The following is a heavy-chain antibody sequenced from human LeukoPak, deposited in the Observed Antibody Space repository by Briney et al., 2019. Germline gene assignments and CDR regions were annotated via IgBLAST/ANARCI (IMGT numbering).Heavy chain of an antibody. J-gene: IGHJ1*01. V-gene: IGHV3-30*18. CDR3: AKDTGYSSSLINFQH. Sequence: PGRSLRLSCAASGFTFSSYGMHWVRQAPGKGLEWVAVISYDGSNKYYADPVKGRFTISRDNSKNTLYLQMNSLRAEDTAVYYCAKDTGYSSSLINFQHWGQGTLVTVSS. CDR1: GFTFSSYG. CDR2: ISYDGSNK. D-gene: IGHD6-13*01.